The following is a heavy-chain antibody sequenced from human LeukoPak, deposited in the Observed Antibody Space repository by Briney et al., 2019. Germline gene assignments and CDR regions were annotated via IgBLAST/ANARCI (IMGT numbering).Heavy chain of an antibody. CDR2: ISAYNGNT. D-gene: IGHD4-17*01. CDR3: ARVVGDYRYYYYYYGIDV. V-gene: IGHV1-18*01. Sequence: ASVKVSCKASGYTFTSYGISWVRQAPGQGLEWMGWISAYNGNTNYAQKLQGRVTMTTDTSTSTAYMELRSLRSDDTAVYYCARVVGDYRYYYYYYGIDVWGQGTTVTVSS. CDR1: GYTFTSYG. J-gene: IGHJ6*02.